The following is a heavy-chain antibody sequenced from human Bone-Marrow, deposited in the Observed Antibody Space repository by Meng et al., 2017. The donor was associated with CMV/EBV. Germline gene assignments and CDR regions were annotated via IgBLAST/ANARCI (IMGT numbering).Heavy chain of an antibody. Sequence: ASVKVSCKASGYTFTGYYMHWVRQAPGQGLEWMGWINPNSGGTNYAQKFQGRVTMTRDTSISTAYMELSRLRSDDTAVYYCARAKDPTTIFGVVTTYGYWGRGSLVTVPS. CDR1: GYTFTGYY. D-gene: IGHD3-3*01. CDR2: INPNSGGT. CDR3: ARAKDPTTIFGVVTTYGY. V-gene: IGHV1-2*02. J-gene: IGHJ4*02.